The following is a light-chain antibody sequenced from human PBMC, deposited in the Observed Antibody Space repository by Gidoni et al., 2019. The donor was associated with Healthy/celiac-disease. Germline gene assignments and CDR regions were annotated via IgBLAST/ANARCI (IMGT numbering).Light chain of an antibody. CDR3: CSYAGSYTHVV. CDR1: SSDVGGYNY. Sequence: QSALTQPRSFSGPPGRSVTISCTGTSSDVGGYNYVSWYQQHPGKAPKLMIYDVSKRPSGVPDRFSGSKSGNTASLTISGLQAEDEADYYCCSYAGSYTHVVFGGGTKLTVL. J-gene: IGLJ2*01. V-gene: IGLV2-11*01. CDR2: DVS.